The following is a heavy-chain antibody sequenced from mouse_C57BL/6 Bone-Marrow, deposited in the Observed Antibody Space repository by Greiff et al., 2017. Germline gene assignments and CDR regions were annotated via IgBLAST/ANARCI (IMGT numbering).Heavy chain of an antibody. Sequence: VQLQQSGPELVKPGASVKISCKASGYSFTGYYMNWVKQSPEKSLEWIGEINPSTGGTTYNQKFKAKATLTVDKSSSTAYMQLKSPTSEDSAVYYCARENGPLFDYWGQGTTLTVSS. J-gene: IGHJ2*01. CDR3: ARENGPLFDY. V-gene: IGHV1-42*01. CDR1: GYSFTGYY. CDR2: INPSTGGT.